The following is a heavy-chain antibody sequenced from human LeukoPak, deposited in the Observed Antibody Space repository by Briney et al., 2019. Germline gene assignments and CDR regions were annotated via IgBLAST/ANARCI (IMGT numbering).Heavy chain of an antibody. CDR3: ARDGYNPIDY. Sequence: KPSETLSLTCTVSGGSISSSTYYWGWIRQPPGKGPEWIGNIHYSGSTYYNPSLKGRVTISVDTSKNQFSLKLSSVTAADTAVYYCARDGYNPIDYWGQGTLVTVSS. J-gene: IGHJ4*02. D-gene: IGHD5-24*01. CDR2: IHYSGST. CDR1: GGSISSSTYY. V-gene: IGHV4-39*07.